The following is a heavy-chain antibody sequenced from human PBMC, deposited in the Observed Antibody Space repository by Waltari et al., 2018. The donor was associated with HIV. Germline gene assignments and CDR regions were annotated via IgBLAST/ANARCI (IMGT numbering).Heavy chain of an antibody. CDR2: VNPATGYT. CDR3: ARGDRSLAYLLDVFHF. J-gene: IGHJ3*01. V-gene: IGHV1-2*07. Sequence: QVQLEQSASEVKRPGASVNVSCKASGYTFTGHFIHWVRQAPGQGPEWVGWVNPATGYTDSAHKFEDRVTMTTDTPLTTAYLELAGLQSNDTAVYYCARGDRSLAYLLDVFHFWGQGTLVTVSS. CDR1: GYTFTGHF. D-gene: IGHD3-16*01.